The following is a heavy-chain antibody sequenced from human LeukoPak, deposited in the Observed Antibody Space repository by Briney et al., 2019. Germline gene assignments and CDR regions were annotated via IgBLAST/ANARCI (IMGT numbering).Heavy chain of an antibody. CDR2: ISSSSSTI. Sequence: GGSLRLSCAASGFTFSSYSMNWVRQAPGKGLEWVSYISSSSSTIYYADSVKGRFTISRDNAKNSLYLQMNSLRAEDTAVYYCARGVLYYYDSSGYYYYYWGQGTLVTVSS. J-gene: IGHJ4*02. CDR1: GFTFSSYS. CDR3: ARGVLYYYDSSGYYYYY. D-gene: IGHD3-22*01. V-gene: IGHV3-48*04.